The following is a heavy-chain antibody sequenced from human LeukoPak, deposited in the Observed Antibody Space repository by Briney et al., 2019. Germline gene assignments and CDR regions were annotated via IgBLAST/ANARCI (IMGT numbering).Heavy chain of an antibody. V-gene: IGHV4-4*07. CDR3: ARDSSNSWMYNWFDP. Sequence: PSETLSLTCTVSDVSMTNYYWSWIRQPAGKGLEWIGRIHTSGGTNYNPSLKSRVSMSLDTSKNQLSLKLSSVTAADTAVYYCARDSSNSWMYNWFDPWGQGTLVTVSS. CDR2: IHTSGGT. J-gene: IGHJ5*02. D-gene: IGHD2-2*01. CDR1: DVSMTNYY.